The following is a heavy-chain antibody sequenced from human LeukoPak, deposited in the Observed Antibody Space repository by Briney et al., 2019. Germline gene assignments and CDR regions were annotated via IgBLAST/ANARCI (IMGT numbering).Heavy chain of an antibody. Sequence: SETLSLTCTVSGGSISSYYWSWIRQPPGQGLEWIGYIYYSGSTNYNPSLKSRVSISVDTSKNQFSLKLSSVTAADTAVYYCARFVVVPAASYYYYYYGMDVWGQGTTVTVSS. CDR3: ARFVVVPAASYYYYYYGMDV. V-gene: IGHV4-59*08. J-gene: IGHJ6*02. CDR2: IYYSGST. D-gene: IGHD2-2*01. CDR1: GGSISSYY.